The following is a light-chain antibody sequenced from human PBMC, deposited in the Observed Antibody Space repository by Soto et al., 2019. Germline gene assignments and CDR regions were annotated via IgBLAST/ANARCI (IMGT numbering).Light chain of an antibody. CDR2: DVN. Sequence: QSALTQPRSVSGSPGQSVTISCTGTSSEVGGYNYISWYQLHPGKAPNLMIYDVNDRPSGVPDRFSGSKSGNTASLTISGLQAEDEADYYCCSYAGSFTVLFGGGTKLTVL. CDR3: CSYAGSFTVL. V-gene: IGLV2-11*01. J-gene: IGLJ2*01. CDR1: SSEVGGYNY.